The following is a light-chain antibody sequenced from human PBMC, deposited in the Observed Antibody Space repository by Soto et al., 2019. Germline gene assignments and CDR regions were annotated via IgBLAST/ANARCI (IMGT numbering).Light chain of an antibody. J-gene: IGKJ1*01. V-gene: IGKV1-16*01. CDR2: SAS. CDR3: QQYYRYPWM. CDR1: QGISTY. Sequence: DIQMTQSPSSLSASVGDRVTITCRASQGISTYLGWYQQKPGKVPKSLIYSASNLQSGVPSRFSASGSGTEFTLTITDMQPDDFATYYCQQYYRYPWMFGQGTKVVIK.